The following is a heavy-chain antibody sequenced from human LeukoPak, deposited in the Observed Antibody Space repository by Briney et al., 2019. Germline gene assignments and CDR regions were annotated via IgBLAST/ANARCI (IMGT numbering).Heavy chain of an antibody. CDR3: ARASITMVRGVPGWFDP. Sequence: SETLSLTCTVSGGSISSYYWSWIRQPPGKGLEWIGYIYCSGSTNYNPSLKSRVTISVDTSKNQFSLKLSSVTAADTAVYYCARASITMVRGVPGWFDPWGQGTLVTVSS. D-gene: IGHD3-10*01. CDR2: IYCSGST. V-gene: IGHV4-59*08. J-gene: IGHJ5*02. CDR1: GGSISSYY.